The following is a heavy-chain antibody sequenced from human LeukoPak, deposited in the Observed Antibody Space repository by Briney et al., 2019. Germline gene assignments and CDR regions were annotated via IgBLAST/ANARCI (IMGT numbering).Heavy chain of an antibody. CDR1: GFTFTNYA. V-gene: IGHV3-23*01. CDR3: ARAPHDNWFDP. Sequence: PGGSLRLSCAASGFTFTNYAMTWVRKAPGKGLEWVSVLSSSGDTTYYADSVKGRFTISRDNSKNTLYLQMNSLRGEDTAVYHCARAPHDNWFDPWGQGTLVTVSS. CDR2: LSSSGDTT. J-gene: IGHJ5*02.